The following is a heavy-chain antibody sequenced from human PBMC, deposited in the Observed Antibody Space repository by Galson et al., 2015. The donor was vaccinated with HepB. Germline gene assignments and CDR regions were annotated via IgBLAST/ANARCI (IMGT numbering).Heavy chain of an antibody. Sequence: SLRLSCAASGFIFSNFYMVWVRQAPGKGLEWVANISPEGSQKFYVDSVQGRFIISRDNAKDLLFLEINSLRAEDAAVYYCAGRGATALTATGKIYWGQEPWSPSPQ. V-gene: IGHV3-7*03. CDR2: ISPEGSQK. D-gene: IGHD1-26*01. J-gene: IGHJ4*01. CDR3: AGRGATALTATGKIY. CDR1: GFIFSNFY.